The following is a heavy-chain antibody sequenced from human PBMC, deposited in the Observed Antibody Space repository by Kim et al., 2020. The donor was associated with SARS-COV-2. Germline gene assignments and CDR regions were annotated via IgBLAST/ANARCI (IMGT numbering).Heavy chain of an antibody. CDR3: AGPLYSYGYREDY. D-gene: IGHD5-18*01. J-gene: IGHJ4*02. CDR2: IDPSDSYT. V-gene: IGHV5-10-1*01. Sequence: GESLKISCKTSGYSYSTYWISWVRQMPGKGLEWVGKIDPSDSYTKYSPSFQGHVTMSADKSSSTVYLQWNTLKASDTATYFCAGPLYSYGYREDYWGPGTLVTVSS. CDR1: GYSYSTYW.